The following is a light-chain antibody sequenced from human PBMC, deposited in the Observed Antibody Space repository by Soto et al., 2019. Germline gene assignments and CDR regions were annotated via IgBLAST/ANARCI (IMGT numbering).Light chain of an antibody. CDR1: SSDVGAYDY. CDR3: SSFAGTNNVA. J-gene: IGLJ3*02. Sequence: QSALTQPPSASGSPGQSVTISCTGTSSDVGAYDYISWYQQHPGKAPKLIIYEVTQRPSGVPDRFSGSKSGNTGSLTVSGLQAEDEADYYCSSFAGTNNVAFGGGTKLTVL. V-gene: IGLV2-8*01. CDR2: EVT.